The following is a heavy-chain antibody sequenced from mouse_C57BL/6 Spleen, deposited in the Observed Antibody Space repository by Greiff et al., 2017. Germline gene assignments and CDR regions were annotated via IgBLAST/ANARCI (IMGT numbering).Heavy chain of an antibody. CDR1: GFTFSSYG. Sequence: EVHLVESGGDLVKPGGSLKLSCAASGFTFSSYGMSWVRQTPDRRLAWVATISSGGSYTYYPDSVKGRFTISRDNAKNTLYLQMSSLKSEDTAMYYCARRVTTAYFDVWGTGTTVTVSS. D-gene: IGHD1-2*01. V-gene: IGHV5-6*01. CDR2: ISSGGSYT. J-gene: IGHJ1*03. CDR3: ARRVTTAYFDV.